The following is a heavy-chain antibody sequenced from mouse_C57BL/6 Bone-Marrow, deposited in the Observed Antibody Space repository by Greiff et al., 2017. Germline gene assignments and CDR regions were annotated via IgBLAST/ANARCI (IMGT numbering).Heavy chain of an antibody. J-gene: IGHJ2*01. CDR3: ARYYDVDY. Sequence: QVQLQQSGAELVRPGTSVKVSCKASGYAFTNYLIEWVKQRPGQGLEWIGVINPGSGGTNYNETFKGKATLTADKSSSTAYMQLSSLTSEDSAVYFGARYYDVDYWGQGTTLTVSS. CDR2: INPGSGGT. CDR1: GYAFTNYL. D-gene: IGHD2-4*01. V-gene: IGHV1-54*01.